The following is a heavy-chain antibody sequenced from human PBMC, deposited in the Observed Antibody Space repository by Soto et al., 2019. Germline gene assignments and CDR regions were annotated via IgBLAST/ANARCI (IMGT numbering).Heavy chain of an antibody. CDR1: GGSISSGGSY. V-gene: IGHV4-31*03. J-gene: IGHJ3*02. CDR3: ARDGGRRYDFGSGSSLDAFDI. D-gene: IGHD3-3*01. CDR2: IYYSGST. Sequence: QVQLQESGPGLVKPSQTLSLTCTVSGGSISSGGSYWSWIRQHPGKGLAWIGYIYYSGSTYYNPSLQSRVTLSVDPSKNQFSLKLSSVTAADTAVYYCARDGGRRYDFGSGSSLDAFDIWGQGSIVTFSS.